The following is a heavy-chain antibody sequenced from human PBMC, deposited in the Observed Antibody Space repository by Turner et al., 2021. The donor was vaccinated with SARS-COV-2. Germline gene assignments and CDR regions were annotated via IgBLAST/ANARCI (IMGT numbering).Heavy chain of an antibody. Sequence: QVQLVESGGGVVQPGRALRLSCVASAFSFSNYAMHWLRRAPGKGLEWVAVISHDATTKHYAESVKGRFTISRDNSKNTLFLQMDSLRGEDTALFHCARCGGDCSSQGVVPDYWGQGTLVIVSS. CDR1: AFSFSNYA. D-gene: IGHD2-21*02. V-gene: IGHV3-30-3*01. CDR3: ARCGGDCSSQGVVPDY. J-gene: IGHJ4*02. CDR2: ISHDATTK.